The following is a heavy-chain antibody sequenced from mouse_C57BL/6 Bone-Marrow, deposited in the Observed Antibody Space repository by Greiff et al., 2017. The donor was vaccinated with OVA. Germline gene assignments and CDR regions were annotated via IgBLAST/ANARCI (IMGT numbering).Heavy chain of an antibody. CDR2: ISYSGST. D-gene: IGHD2-1*01. J-gene: IGHJ1*03. Sequence: EVKVVESGPGLAKPSQTLSLTCSVTGYSITSDYLNWIRKFPGNKLEYMGYISYSGSTYYNPSLKSRISITRDTSKNQYYMQLNSVTTEDTATYYCAQRGIYYGNFDVWGTGTTVTVSS. CDR1: GYSITSDY. V-gene: IGHV3-8*01. CDR3: AQRGIYYGNFDV.